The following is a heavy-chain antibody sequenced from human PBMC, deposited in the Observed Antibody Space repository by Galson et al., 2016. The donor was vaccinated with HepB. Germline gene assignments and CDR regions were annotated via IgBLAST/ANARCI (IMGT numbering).Heavy chain of an antibody. Sequence: SLRLSCAASGFTISNSGLNWVRQAPGKGLEWISYISSSVRPIYYADSVMGRFTISRDNAKNSVYLQMNSLRDEDTAVYYCARELVRSAFDLGGQGTRVTVSS. V-gene: IGHV3-48*02. CDR2: ISSSVRPI. CDR1: GFTISNSG. J-gene: IGHJ3*01. D-gene: IGHD4/OR15-4a*01. CDR3: ARELVRSAFDL.